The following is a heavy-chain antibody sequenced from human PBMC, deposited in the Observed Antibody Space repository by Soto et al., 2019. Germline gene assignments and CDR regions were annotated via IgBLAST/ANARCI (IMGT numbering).Heavy chain of an antibody. CDR1: GGSISGCY. CDR3: ARQRRDFDY. J-gene: IGHJ4*02. V-gene: IGHV4-59*08. Sequence: QVQLQESGPGLVKPSETLSLTCTVSGGSISGCYWSWIRQPPGKGLQWIGYIYSSGSTNYNPSLKSRVTISVDTSKNQFSLNLSSVTAADTAVYYCARQRRDFDYWGQGSLVTVSS. CDR2: IYSSGST.